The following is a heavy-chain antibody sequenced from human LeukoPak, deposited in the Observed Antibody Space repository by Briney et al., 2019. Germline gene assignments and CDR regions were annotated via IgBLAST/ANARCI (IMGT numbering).Heavy chain of an antibody. D-gene: IGHD3-22*01. Sequence: PGGSLRLSCAASGFTFSDYYMSWIRQAPGKGLEWVLYISSSSSYTNYADSVKGRFTISRDNAKNSLYLQMNSLRAEDTAVYYCARDREYYYDSSGYREIDYWGQGTLVTVSS. CDR2: ISSSSSYT. J-gene: IGHJ4*02. CDR1: GFTFSDYY. V-gene: IGHV3-11*06. CDR3: ARDREYYYDSSGYREIDY.